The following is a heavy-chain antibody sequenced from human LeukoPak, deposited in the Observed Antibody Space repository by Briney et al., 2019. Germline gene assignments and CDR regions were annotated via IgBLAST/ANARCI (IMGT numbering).Heavy chain of an antibody. CDR1: GYTLNNTW. J-gene: IGHJ3*01. V-gene: IGHV3-15*01. CDR3: TTECYTCDDHSCDL. CDR2: VKRRTDGGTT. D-gene: IGHD3-16*02. Sequence: SGGSLRLSWAAPGYTLNNTWMRWGRQAPGKGLEWVGRVKRRTDGGTTHYAAPVKDRFTISRDDSENTLYLQMNSLETEDTVVYYCTTECYTCDDHSCDLWGQGTMVTVSS.